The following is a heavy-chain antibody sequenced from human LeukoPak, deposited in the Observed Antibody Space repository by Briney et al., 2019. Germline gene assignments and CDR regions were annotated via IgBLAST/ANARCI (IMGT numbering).Heavy chain of an antibody. CDR1: GYTFTSYY. CDR3: ARGGVLEMATITPSFDY. J-gene: IGHJ4*02. D-gene: IGHD5-24*01. CDR2: INPSGGST. Sequence: ASVKVSCKASGYTFTSYYMHWVRQAPGQGLEWMGIINPSGGSTSYAQKFQGRVTMTRDTSTSTVYMELSSLRSEDTAVYYCARGGVLEMATITPSFDYWGQGTLVTVSS. V-gene: IGHV1-46*01.